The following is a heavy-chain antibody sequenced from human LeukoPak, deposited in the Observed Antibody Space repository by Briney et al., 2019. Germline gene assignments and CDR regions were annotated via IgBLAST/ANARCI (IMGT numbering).Heavy chain of an antibody. D-gene: IGHD3-22*01. CDR3: ARQRSPAYYDSSGLPYDAFDI. CDR2: IYPGDSDT. Sequence: GESLKISCKGSGYRFTSYWIGWVRQMPGKGLEWMGIIYPGDSDTRYSPSFQGQVSISADKSITTGYLQWRSLKASDTALYYCARQRSPAYYDSSGLPYDAFDIWGQGTMVTVSS. CDR1: GYRFTSYW. V-gene: IGHV5-51*01. J-gene: IGHJ3*02.